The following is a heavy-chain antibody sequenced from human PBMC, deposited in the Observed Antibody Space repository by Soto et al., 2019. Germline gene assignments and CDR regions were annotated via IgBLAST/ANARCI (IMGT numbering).Heavy chain of an antibody. V-gene: IGHV2-5*01. J-gene: IGHJ4*02. CDR2: IYWNDDK. D-gene: IGHD3-22*01. CDR3: ALTISYYYDSSGYYSYFDY. Sequence: QITLKESGPTLVKPTQTLTLTCTFSGFSLSTSGVGVGWIRQPPGKALEWLALIYWNDDKRYSPSLKSRLTITKDTSKNQVVLTMTNMDPVDTATYYCALTISYYYDSSGYYSYFDYWGQGTLVTVSS. CDR1: GFSLSTSGVG.